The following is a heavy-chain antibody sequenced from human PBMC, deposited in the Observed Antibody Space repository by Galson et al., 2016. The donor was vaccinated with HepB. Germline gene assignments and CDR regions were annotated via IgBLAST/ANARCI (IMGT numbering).Heavy chain of an antibody. V-gene: IGHV3-21*04. CDR3: ARDRGGTYSNCFDY. D-gene: IGHD1-26*01. Sequence: SLRLSCAASGLSFHTYSMNWVRQAPGKGLEWVSSISSSSSYLYYADSVKGRFTISRDNAKNSLYLQINSLSAEDTAVYYCARDRGGTYSNCFDYWGQGTLVTVSS. CDR1: GLSFHTYS. CDR2: ISSSSSYL. J-gene: IGHJ4*02.